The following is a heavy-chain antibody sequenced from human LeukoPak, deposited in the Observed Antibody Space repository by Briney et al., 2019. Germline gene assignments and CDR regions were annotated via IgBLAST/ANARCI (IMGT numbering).Heavy chain of an antibody. D-gene: IGHD2-15*01. CDR2: MNPNSGNT. CDR1: GYTFTSYD. V-gene: IGHV1-8*01. J-gene: IGHJ4*02. CDR3: ARAHCSGGSCSFDY. Sequence: ASVKVSCKTSGYTFTSYDINWVRQATGQGLEWMGWMNPNSGNTGYAQKFQGRVTMTRNNSISTAYMELSSLRSEDTAVYYCARAHCSGGSCSFDYWGQGTLVTVSS.